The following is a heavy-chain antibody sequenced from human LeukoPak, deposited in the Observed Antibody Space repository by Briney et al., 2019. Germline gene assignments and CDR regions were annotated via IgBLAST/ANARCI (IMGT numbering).Heavy chain of an antibody. V-gene: IGHV3-23*01. Sequence: GGSLRLSCAASGFTFSSYAMSWVRQAPGKGLEWVSAISGSGGSTYYADSVKGRITISRDNSKNTLYLQMNSLRNEDTAMYYCARDSIRQQLYYFDYWGQGALVTVSS. CDR3: ARDSIRQQLYYFDY. D-gene: IGHD6-13*01. J-gene: IGHJ4*02. CDR2: ISGSGGST. CDR1: GFTFSSYA.